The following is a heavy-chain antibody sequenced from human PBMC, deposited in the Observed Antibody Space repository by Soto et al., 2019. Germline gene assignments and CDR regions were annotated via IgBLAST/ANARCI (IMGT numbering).Heavy chain of an antibody. CDR1: GYTFTSYG. CDR3: ARARSGYSYGYDDYYYYGMDV. V-gene: IGHV1-18*01. CDR2: ISAYNGNT. D-gene: IGHD5-18*01. J-gene: IGHJ6*02. Sequence: ASVKVSCKASGYTFTSYGISWVRQAPGQGLEWMGWISAYNGNTNYAQKLQGRVTMTTDTSTSTAYMELSSLRSDDTAVYYCARARSGYSYGYDDYYYYGMDVWGQGTTVTVSS.